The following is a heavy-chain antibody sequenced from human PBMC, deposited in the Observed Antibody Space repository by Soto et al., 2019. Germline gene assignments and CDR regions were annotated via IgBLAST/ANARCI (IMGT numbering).Heavy chain of an antibody. V-gene: IGHV4-59*01. D-gene: IGHD6-13*01. J-gene: IGHJ3*02. CDR3: ARCFRSSWSGMSFDI. CDR2: IYYSGST. CDR1: GGSISSYY. Sequence: PSETLSLTCTVSGGSISSYYWSWIRQPPGKGLEWIGYIYYSGSTNYNPSLKSRVTISVDTSKNQFSLKLSSVTAADTAVYYCARCFRSSWSGMSFDIWGQGTMVTVS.